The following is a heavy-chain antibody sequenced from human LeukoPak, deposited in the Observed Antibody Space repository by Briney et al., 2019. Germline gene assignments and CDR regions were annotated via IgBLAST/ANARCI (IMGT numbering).Heavy chain of an antibody. CDR1: GFTFSSYW. CDR3: ARYCGGDCYGMDV. Sequence: GGSLRLSCTVSGFTFSSYWMSWVRQAPGKGLEWVANIKQDGSEKDYVDSVKGRFTISRDNPKNSLFLQMNSLRAEDTAVYYCARYCGGDCYGMDVWGQGTTVTVSS. D-gene: IGHD2-21*02. CDR2: IKQDGSEK. V-gene: IGHV3-7*01. J-gene: IGHJ6*02.